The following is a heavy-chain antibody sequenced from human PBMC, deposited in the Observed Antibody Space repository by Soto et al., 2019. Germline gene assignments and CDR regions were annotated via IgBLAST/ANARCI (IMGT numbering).Heavy chain of an antibody. CDR2: IYYSGST. D-gene: IGHD3-22*01. V-gene: IGHV4-39*07. J-gene: IGHJ5*02. CDR1: GGSISSGGYY. CDR3: ALSMTYYYDSSGSERAGPWFDP. Sequence: SETLSLTCAVSGGSISSGGYYWGWIRQPPGKGLEWIGSIYYSGSTYYNPSLKSRVTISVDTSKNQFSLKLSSVTAADTAVYYCALSMTYYYDSSGSERAGPWFDPWGQGTLVTVSS.